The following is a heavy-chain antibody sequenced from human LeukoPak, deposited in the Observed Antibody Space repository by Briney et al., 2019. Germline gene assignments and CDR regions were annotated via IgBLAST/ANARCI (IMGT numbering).Heavy chain of an antibody. J-gene: IGHJ4*02. V-gene: IGHV3-7*01. CDR1: GLTFRSFW. CDR2: INQDGSEK. CDR3: ARERDGRFFDY. Sequence: PGGSLRLSCAVSGLTFRSFWMSWVRQAPGKGLEWVDNINQDGSEKYFVDSVKGRFTISRDNSKNSLHLQMNTLRAEDTALYYCARERDGRFFDYWGQGTLVTVSS. D-gene: IGHD5-24*01.